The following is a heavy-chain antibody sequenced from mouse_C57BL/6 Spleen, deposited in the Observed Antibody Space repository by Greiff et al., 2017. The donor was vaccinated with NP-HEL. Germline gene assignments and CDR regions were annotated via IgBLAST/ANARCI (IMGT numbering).Heavy chain of an antibody. V-gene: IGHV1-55*01. CDR2: IYPGSGST. J-gene: IGHJ4*01. CDR1: GYTFTSYW. Sequence: QVQLKQPGAELVKPGASVKMSCKASGYTFTSYWITWVKQRPGQGLEWIGDIYPGSGSTNYNEKFKSKATLTVDTSSSTAYMQLSSLTSEDSAVYYCARWKVYYGNYHYAMDYWGQGTSVTVSS. D-gene: IGHD2-1*01. CDR3: ARWKVYYGNYHYAMDY.